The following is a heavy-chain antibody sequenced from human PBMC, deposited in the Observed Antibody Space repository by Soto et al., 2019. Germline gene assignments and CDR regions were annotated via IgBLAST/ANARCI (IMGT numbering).Heavy chain of an antibody. CDR2: ISSSSSTI. CDR1: GFTFSTYS. V-gene: IGHV3-48*01. D-gene: IGHD6-19*01. Sequence: GGSLRLSCAASGFTFSTYSMNWVRQAPGKGLEWVSYISSSSSTIFYTDSVKGRFTVSRDNAKNSLYLQMNSLRAEDTAVYYCASRSSGWYFDYWGQGTLVTVSS. CDR3: ASRSSGWYFDY. J-gene: IGHJ4*02.